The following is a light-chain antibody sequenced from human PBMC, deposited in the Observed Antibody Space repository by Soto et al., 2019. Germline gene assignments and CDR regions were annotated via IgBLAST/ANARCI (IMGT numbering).Light chain of an antibody. V-gene: IGKV3-20*01. CDR1: QTVGRNY. CDR3: QQYFNSPIT. CDR2: DAS. Sequence: EIVLTQSPGSLSLFPGERATLSCRASQTVGRNYLAWFQQKPGQAPRLLIYDASTRATGIPDKFGGSGSGTDFTLTISRLEPEDFAVYYCQQYFNSPITFGQWTRLEIK. J-gene: IGKJ5*01.